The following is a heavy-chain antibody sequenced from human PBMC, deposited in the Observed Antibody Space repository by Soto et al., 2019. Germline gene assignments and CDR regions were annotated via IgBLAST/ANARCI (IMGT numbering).Heavy chain of an antibody. CDR2: INPDNGNT. J-gene: IGHJ2*01. CDR3: TREEYCTGGTCYRYFGL. CDR1: GYTFTAYH. Sequence: QAQLVQSGAEVKKPGASVRVSCTTSGYTFTAYHIHWLRQAPGQRLEWLGWINPDNGNTKYSQNFWGRVTITRDTSASTAHMELSSLRPEDTAIYYCTREEYCTGGTCYRYFGLWGLGTLVTVSS. D-gene: IGHD2-15*01. V-gene: IGHV1-3*01.